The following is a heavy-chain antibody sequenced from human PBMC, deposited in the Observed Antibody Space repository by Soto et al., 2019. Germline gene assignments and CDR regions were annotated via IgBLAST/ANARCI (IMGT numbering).Heavy chain of an antibody. V-gene: IGHV4-34*01. CDR1: GESFSGYY. CDR3: ARAPLIVVVGAATQAQYCMDV. D-gene: IGHD2-15*01. Sequence: PSETLSLTCAVYGESFSGYYWSWIRQPPGKGLEWIGEINHSGSTNYQPSLKSRVTISVDTSKNQFSLNLRSVTAADTAVYYCARAPLIVVVGAATQAQYCMDVWGQGTTVTVSS. CDR2: INHSGST. J-gene: IGHJ6*03.